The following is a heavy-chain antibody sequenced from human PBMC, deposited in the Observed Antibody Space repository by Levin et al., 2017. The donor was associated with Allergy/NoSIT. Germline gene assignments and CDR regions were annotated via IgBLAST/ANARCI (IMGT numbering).Heavy chain of an antibody. D-gene: IGHD3-22*01. V-gene: IGHV3-23*01. J-gene: IGHJ4*02. CDR2: ISGSGENT. CDR3: AKDPKPYYDSSGYYPLFDY. CDR1: GFTFSSYA. Sequence: LSLTCAASGFTFSSYAMSWVRQAPGKGLEWVSGISGSGENTYYADSVKGRFTISRDNSKNTLYLQMNSLRAEDTAVYYCAKDPKPYYDSSGYYPLFDYWGQGTLVTVSS.